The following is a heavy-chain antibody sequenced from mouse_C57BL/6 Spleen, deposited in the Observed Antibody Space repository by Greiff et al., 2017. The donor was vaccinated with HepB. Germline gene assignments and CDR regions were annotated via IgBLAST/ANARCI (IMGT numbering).Heavy chain of an antibody. J-gene: IGHJ2*01. V-gene: IGHV1-64*01. CDR2: IHPNSGST. CDR3: ASPYYYGSSYSDY. CDR1: GYTFTSYW. D-gene: IGHD1-1*01. Sequence: QVQLQQPGAELVKPGASVKLSCKASGYTFTSYWMHWVKQRPGQGLEWIGMIHPNSGSTNYNEKFNSKATLTVDKSSSTAYMQLSSLTSEDSAVYYCASPYYYGSSYSDYWGQGTTLTVSS.